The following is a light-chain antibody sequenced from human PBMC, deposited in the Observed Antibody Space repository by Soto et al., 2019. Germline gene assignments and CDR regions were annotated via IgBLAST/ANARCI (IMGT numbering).Light chain of an antibody. V-gene: IGKV3-11*01. CDR3: QQRSQGPPAYP. J-gene: IGKJ2*01. Sequence: EIVLTQSPATLSLSPGERVTLSCRASQSVSTYLAWYQQKPGQAPRLLISHASNKATGVPARFSGSGSGTDSALTISNLEPEDFAVYYCQQRSQGPPAYPFVQGT. CDR1: QSVSTY. CDR2: HAS.